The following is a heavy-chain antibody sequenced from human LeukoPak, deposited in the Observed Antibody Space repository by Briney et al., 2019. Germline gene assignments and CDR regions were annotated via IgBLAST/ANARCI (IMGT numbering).Heavy chain of an antibody. CDR1: GFTSRDYY. V-gene: IGHV3-11*04. J-gene: IGHJ4*02. D-gene: IGHD5-18*01. CDR2: ISSSGTTI. CDR3: ARVAQLWFGNDY. Sequence: GGSLRLSCAASGFTSRDYYMTWIRQAPGKGLEWVSYISSSGTTIYYADSVKGRFTISRDNAKNSLYLQMNSLRAEDTAVHYCARVAQLWFGNDYWGQGTLVTVSS.